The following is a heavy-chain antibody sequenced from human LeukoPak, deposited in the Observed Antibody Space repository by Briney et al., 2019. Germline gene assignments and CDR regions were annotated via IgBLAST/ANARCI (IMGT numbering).Heavy chain of an antibody. D-gene: IGHD3-10*01. V-gene: IGHV3-21*01. Sequence: GGSLRLSCAASGFTFSSYSMNWVRQAPGKGLEWVSSISSSSSYIYYADSVKGRFTISRDNAKNSLYLQMNSLRAEDTAVYYCARGIRHNYYGSGSHSHYPDYWGQGTLVTVSS. J-gene: IGHJ4*02. CDR2: ISSSSSYI. CDR3: ARGIRHNYYGSGSHSHYPDY. CDR1: GFTFSSYS.